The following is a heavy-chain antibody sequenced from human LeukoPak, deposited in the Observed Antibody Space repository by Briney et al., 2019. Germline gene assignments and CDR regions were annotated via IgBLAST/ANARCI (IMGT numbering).Heavy chain of an antibody. CDR2: INHSGST. D-gene: IGHD3-22*01. CDR1: GGSFSGYY. CDR3: ARSSITMIVSI. J-gene: IGHJ4*02. Sequence: SETLSLTCAVYGGSFSGYYWSWIRQPPGKGLEWIGEINHSGSTNYNPSLKSRVTISVDTSKNQFSLKLSSVTAADTAVYYCARSSITMIVSIWGQGTLVTVSS. V-gene: IGHV4-34*01.